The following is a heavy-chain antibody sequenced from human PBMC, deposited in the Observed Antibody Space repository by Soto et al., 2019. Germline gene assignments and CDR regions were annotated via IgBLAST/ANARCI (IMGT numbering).Heavy chain of an antibody. CDR2: IIPIFGTA. J-gene: IGHJ3*02. CDR3: ARARREIVVVRVISGAFDI. D-gene: IGHD3-22*01. Sequence: SVKVSCKASGGTFSSDAISWVRQAPGQGLEWMGGIIPIFGTANYAQKFQGRVTITADESTSTAYMELSSLRSEDTAVCYCARARREIVVVRVISGAFDIWGQGTMVTASS. V-gene: IGHV1-69*13. CDR1: GGTFSSDA.